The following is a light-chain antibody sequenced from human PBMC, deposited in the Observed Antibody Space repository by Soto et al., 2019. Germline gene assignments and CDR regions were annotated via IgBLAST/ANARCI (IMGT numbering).Light chain of an antibody. CDR1: SSDVGGYNY. Sequence: QSALTQPPSASGSPGQSVTISCTGTSSDVGGYNYVSWYQQHPGKAPKLIIYDVRERPSGVPDRFSGSKSGNTASLTVSGRHAEDEDDYYCISYICSNSFEVFGTGTKLTVL. V-gene: IGLV2-8*01. CDR2: DVR. J-gene: IGLJ1*01. CDR3: ISYICSNSFEV.